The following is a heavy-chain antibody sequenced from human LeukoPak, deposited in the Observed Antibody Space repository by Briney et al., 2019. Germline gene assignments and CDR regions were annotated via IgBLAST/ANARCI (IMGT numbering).Heavy chain of an antibody. CDR1: GGSISSYY. Sequence: SETLSLTCTVSGGSISSYYWTWIRQPAGKGLEWVGRMYISGETNYNPSLNNRATLSLDTSKNQFSLKLSSVTAADTAVYYCARARYYYDSSGYVLLYYFDYWGQGTLVTVSS. V-gene: IGHV4-4*07. J-gene: IGHJ4*02. CDR3: ARARYYYDSSGYVLLYYFDY. D-gene: IGHD3-22*01. CDR2: MYISGET.